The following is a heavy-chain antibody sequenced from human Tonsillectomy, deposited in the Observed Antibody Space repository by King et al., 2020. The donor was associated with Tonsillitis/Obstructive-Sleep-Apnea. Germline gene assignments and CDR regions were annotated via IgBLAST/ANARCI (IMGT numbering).Heavy chain of an antibody. CDR1: GYTFTGHY. D-gene: IGHD6-6*01. Sequence: QLVQSGAEVKKPGASVKVSCKASGYTFTGHYMHWVRQAPGQGLEWMGRINPNSDGTNYAQKFQGRVTMTRDTSISTAYTELSRLRSDDTAVYYCAREGDRSSSSKAFDIWGQGTMVTVSS. CDR3: AREGDRSSSSKAFDI. V-gene: IGHV1-2*06. J-gene: IGHJ3*02. CDR2: INPNSDGT.